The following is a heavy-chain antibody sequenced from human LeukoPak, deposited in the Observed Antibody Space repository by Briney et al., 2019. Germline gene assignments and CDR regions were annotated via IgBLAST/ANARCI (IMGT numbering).Heavy chain of an antibody. CDR3: ARRSSGWYRYDC. Sequence: SETLSLTCTVSGGSISSYYWSWIRQPPGKGLEWIGRISTSGSTNYNPSLKSRVTISLDTSKNQFSLKLTSVTAADTAVYYCARRSSGWYRYDCWGQGTLVTVSS. V-gene: IGHV4-4*08. D-gene: IGHD6-19*01. J-gene: IGHJ4*02. CDR1: GGSISSYY. CDR2: ISTSGST.